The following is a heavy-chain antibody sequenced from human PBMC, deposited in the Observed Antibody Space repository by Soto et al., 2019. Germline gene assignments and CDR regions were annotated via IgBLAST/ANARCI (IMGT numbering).Heavy chain of an antibody. CDR2: IKQDGSEK. CDR3: ARAGFVGKSMAARPRWFDP. CDR1: GFAFSSYG. V-gene: IGHV3-7*01. J-gene: IGHJ5*02. D-gene: IGHD6-6*01. Sequence: GGSLRLSCAASGFAFSSYGMSWVRQAPGKGLEWVANIKQDGSEKYYVDSAKGRFTISRDNAKNSLYLQMNSLRAEDTAVYYCARAGFVGKSMAARPRWFDPWGQGTLVTVSS.